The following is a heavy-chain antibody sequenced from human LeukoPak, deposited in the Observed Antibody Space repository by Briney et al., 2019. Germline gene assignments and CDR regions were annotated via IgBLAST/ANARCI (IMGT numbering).Heavy chain of an antibody. V-gene: IGHV3-23*01. CDR3: AKDVESGRSADY. J-gene: IGHJ4*02. D-gene: IGHD3-10*01. CDR1: GFTFSSYA. Sequence: PGGSLRLSCAASGFTFSSYAMSWVPQAPGRGLEWVSTISGSGGGTYYADSVKGRFTLSRDNSMNALYLQMNSLRAEDTAVYYCAKDVESGRSADYWGQGTLVTVSS. CDR2: ISGSGGGT.